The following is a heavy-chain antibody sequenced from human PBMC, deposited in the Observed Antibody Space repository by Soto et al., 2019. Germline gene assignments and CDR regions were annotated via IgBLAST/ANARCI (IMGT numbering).Heavy chain of an antibody. D-gene: IGHD1-26*01. CDR3: AKYRSSGAFGY. J-gene: IGHJ4*02. CDR1: GFMFSSYV. V-gene: IGHV3-23*01. CDR2: ITDNGGST. Sequence: GGSLRLSCAASGFMFSSYVMNWVRQAPGKGLEWVSSITDNGGSTYYADSVKGRFTISRDNSKNTLYLQMNSLRAEDTAVYYCAKYRSSGAFGYWGQGTLVTVSS.